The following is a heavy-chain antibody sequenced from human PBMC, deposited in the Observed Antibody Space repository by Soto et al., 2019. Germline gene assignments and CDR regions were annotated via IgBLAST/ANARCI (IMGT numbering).Heavy chain of an antibody. CDR1: GFTVSSNY. D-gene: IGHD3-9*01. CDR2: IYSGGST. Sequence: GGSLRLSCAASGFTVSSNYMSWVRQAPGKGLEWVSVIYSGGSTYYADSVKGRFTISRDNSKNTLYLQMNSLRAEDTAVYYCARDSPYYDILTGYYNVPHAFDIWGQGTMVTVSS. V-gene: IGHV3-66*01. CDR3: ARDSPYYDILTGYYNVPHAFDI. J-gene: IGHJ3*02.